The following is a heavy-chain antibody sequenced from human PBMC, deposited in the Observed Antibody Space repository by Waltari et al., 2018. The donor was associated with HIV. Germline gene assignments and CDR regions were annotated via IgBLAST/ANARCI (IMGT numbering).Heavy chain of an antibody. CDR3: ARGGLAITPAGTRLYTGMDV. Sequence: QVHLVESGGGVVQPGGSLKLSCAASGFTFSNYLMHWVRQDPGKGLEWVTFIHYDGNNKKYADSVKGRFTVSRDNSKKTLYLQMNSLRHEDTALYYCARGGLAITPAGTRLYTGMDVWGQGTTVTVSS. D-gene: IGHD6-13*01. CDR1: GFTFSNYL. CDR2: IHYDGNNK. J-gene: IGHJ6*02. V-gene: IGHV3-30*02.